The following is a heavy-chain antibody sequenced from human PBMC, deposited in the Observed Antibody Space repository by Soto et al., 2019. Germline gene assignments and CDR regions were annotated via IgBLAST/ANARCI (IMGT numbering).Heavy chain of an antibody. CDR1: GYTLTKLT. J-gene: IGHJ4*02. V-gene: IGHV1-24*01. CDR3: ATDNTMTRGVNFAN. CDR2: FDPEDGET. D-gene: IGHD3-3*01. Sequence: ASLKVSCKVSGYTLTKLTMHCARQAPGKGLEWMGGFDPEDGETLYAQNFQGRVTMTEDTSTDTAYMELSDLRSEDTAVYYCATDNTMTRGVNFANWGQGTLVTVSS.